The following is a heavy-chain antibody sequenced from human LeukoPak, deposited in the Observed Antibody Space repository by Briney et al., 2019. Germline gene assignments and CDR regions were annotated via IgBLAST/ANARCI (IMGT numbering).Heavy chain of an antibody. CDR1: GYTFTSYG. V-gene: IGHV1-69*13. J-gene: IGHJ5*02. CDR2: IIPIFGTA. CDR3: AREASVAP. Sequence: SVKVSCKASGYTFTSYGISWVRQAPGQGLEWMGGIIPIFGTANYAQKFQGRVTITADESTSTAYMELSSLRSEDTAVYYCAREASVAPWGQGTLVTVSS.